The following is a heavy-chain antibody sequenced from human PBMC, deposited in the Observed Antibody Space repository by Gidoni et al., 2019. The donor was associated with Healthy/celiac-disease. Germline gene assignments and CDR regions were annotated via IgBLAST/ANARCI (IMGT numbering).Heavy chain of an antibody. CDR1: GFTFSSYS. J-gene: IGHJ3*02. V-gene: IGHV3-21*01. CDR3: ARDVGYCSGGSCEEGGAFDI. Sequence: EVQLVESGGGLVKPGGSLRLSCAASGFTFSSYSMNWVRQAPGKGLEWVSSMISSSSYIYYADSVKGRFTISRDNAKNSLYLQMNSLRAEDTAVYYCARDVGYCSGGSCEEGGAFDIWGQGTMVTVSS. CDR2: MISSSSYI. D-gene: IGHD2-15*01.